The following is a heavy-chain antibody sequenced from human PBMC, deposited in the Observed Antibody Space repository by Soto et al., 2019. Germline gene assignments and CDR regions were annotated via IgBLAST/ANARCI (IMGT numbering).Heavy chain of an antibody. CDR1: GFTFSNYW. CDR3: ARAGSYYPTDY. V-gene: IGHV3-74*01. D-gene: IGHD1-26*01. Sequence: GGSLRLSCAASGFTFSNYWMHWVRQAPGKGLVWVSRINSDGSSTSYADSVKGRFTISRDNAKNTLYLQMKSLGAEDTAVYYCARAGSYYPTDYWGQGTRVTVSS. J-gene: IGHJ4*02. CDR2: INSDGSST.